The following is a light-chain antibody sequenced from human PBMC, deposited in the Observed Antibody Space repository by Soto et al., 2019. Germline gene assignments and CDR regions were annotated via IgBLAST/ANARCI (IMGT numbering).Light chain of an antibody. J-gene: IGKJ5*01. CDR2: DAS. CDR1: QSVSTY. CDR3: QQRSNWPS. V-gene: IGKV3-11*01. Sequence: LSPGERATLSCRTSQSVSTYLAWYQQKPGQAPRLLIYDASTRATGIPVRFSGSGSGTDFTLTISSLEPEDFAVYYCQQRSNWPSFGQGTRLEI.